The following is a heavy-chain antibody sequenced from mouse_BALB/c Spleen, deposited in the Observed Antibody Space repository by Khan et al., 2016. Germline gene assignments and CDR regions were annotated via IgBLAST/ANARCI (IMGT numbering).Heavy chain of an antibody. Sequence: EVQLQESGPGLVKPSQSLSLTCSVTGYSITSGYYWNWIRPFPGNNLEWMGYISYDGSKNYNPSLKNRISIARDTSTNQFFLKLNSVTTEDTAMYYCARLRRVYAMDYWGQGTSVTVSS. CDR1: GYSITSGYY. CDR3: ARLRRVYAMDY. CDR2: ISYDGSK. V-gene: IGHV3-6*02. D-gene: IGHD2-12*01. J-gene: IGHJ4*01.